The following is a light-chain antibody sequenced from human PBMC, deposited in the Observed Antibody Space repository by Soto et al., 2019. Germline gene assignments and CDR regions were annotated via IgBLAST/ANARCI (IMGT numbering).Light chain of an antibody. J-gene: IGLJ2*01. CDR1: SSDVGGDNY. Sequence: QSALTQPPSASGSPGQSVTISCTGTSSDVGGDNYVSWYQQHPGKAPKLMIYEVIKRPSGVPDRFSGSKSGNTASLTVSGLQAEDEADYYCSSYAGSNKLVYGGGTKLTVL. V-gene: IGLV2-8*01. CDR2: EVI. CDR3: SSYAGSNKLV.